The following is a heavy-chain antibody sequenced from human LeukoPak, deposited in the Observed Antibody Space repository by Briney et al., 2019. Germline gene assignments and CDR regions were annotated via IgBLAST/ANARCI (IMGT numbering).Heavy chain of an antibody. Sequence: GGSLRLSCADSGFTFSSYWMHWVRQAPGKGLVWVSRINIDGSFTDYADSVKGRFTISRGNAKNTLYLQMDSLRADDTAVYYCARDLSGYHDYWGQGTLVTVSS. CDR2: INIDGSFT. D-gene: IGHD3-22*01. J-gene: IGHJ4*02. CDR1: GFTFSSYW. V-gene: IGHV3-74*01. CDR3: ARDLSGYHDY.